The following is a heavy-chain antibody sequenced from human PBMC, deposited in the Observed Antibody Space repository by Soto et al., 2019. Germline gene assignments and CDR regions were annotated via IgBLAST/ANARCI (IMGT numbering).Heavy chain of an antibody. V-gene: IGHV1-69*04. D-gene: IGHD2-21*01. J-gene: IGHJ3*02. CDR3: ARESAYCGGDCPRAAFDI. CDR2: IIPILGIA. CDR1: GGTLSSYT. Sequence: ASVKVSCKASGGTLSSYTISWVRQAPGQGLEWMGRIIPILGIANYAQKFQGRVTITADKSTSTAYMELSSLRSEDTAVYYCARESAYCGGDCPRAAFDIWGQGTMVTVSS.